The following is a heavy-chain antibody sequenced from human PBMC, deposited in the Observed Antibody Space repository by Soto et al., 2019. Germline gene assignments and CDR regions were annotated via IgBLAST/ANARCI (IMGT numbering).Heavy chain of an antibody. V-gene: IGHV4-39*01. CDR1: GGSISSSSYY. CDR3: ARHRIVATTWGDYFDY. Sequence: SETLSLTRTVSGGSISSSSYYWGWVRQPPGKGLEWIGSIYYSGSTYYNPSLKSRVTISVDTSKNQFSLKLSSVTAADTAVYYCARHRIVATTWGDYFDYWGQGTLVTVPQ. J-gene: IGHJ4*02. D-gene: IGHD5-12*01. CDR2: IYYSGST.